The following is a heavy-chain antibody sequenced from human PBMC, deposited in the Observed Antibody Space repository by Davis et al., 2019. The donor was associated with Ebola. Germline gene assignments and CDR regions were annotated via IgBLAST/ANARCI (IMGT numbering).Heavy chain of an antibody. D-gene: IGHD2-2*01. CDR2: ISAYNGNT. CDR3: AIPDLVVVPAAMSGGLGH. CDR1: GYTFTSYG. J-gene: IGHJ5*02. Sequence: ASVKVSCKASGYTFTSYGISWVRQAPGQGLEWMGWISAYNGNTNYAQKLQGRVTMTTDTSTSTAYMELRSLRSDDTAVYYYAIPDLVVVPAAMSGGLGHWGQGTLVTVSS. V-gene: IGHV1-18*01.